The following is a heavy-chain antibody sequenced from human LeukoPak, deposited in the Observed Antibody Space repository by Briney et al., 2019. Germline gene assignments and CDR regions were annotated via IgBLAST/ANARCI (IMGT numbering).Heavy chain of an antibody. CDR1: GFTFSSYA. CDR3: ARERHYYDSSGYQLN. CDR2: ISGSGGST. J-gene: IGHJ4*02. D-gene: IGHD3-22*01. V-gene: IGHV3-23*01. Sequence: GGSLRLSCAASGFTFSSYAMSWVRQAPGKGLEWVSAISGSGGSTYYADSVKGRFTISRDNSKNTLYLQMNSLRAEDTAVYYCARERHYYDSSGYQLNWGQGTLVTVSS.